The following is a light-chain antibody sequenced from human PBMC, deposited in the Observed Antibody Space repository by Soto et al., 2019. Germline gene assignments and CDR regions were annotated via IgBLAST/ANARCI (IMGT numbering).Light chain of an antibody. Sequence: QSALTQPASVSGSPGQSITVSCTGINSDVGIYNLVSWYQHHPGKAPKLVIYEGTKRPSGVSSRFSGSKSGNTAYLTISGVQPEDEADYHCSSYTTIKTVVFGGGTKLTVL. CDR1: NSDVGIYNL. CDR2: EGT. J-gene: IGLJ2*01. V-gene: IGLV2-14*02. CDR3: SSYTTIKTVV.